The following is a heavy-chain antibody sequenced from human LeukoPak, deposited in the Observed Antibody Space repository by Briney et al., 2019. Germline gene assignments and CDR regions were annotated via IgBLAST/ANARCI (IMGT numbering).Heavy chain of an antibody. CDR3: AREQTGDIVVVPAAKGTEYYFDY. Sequence: GASVKVSCKASGYTFTSYYMHWVRQAPGQGLEWMGIINPSGGNTSYAQKFQGRVTMTRDTSTSTVYMELSSLRSEDTAVYYCAREQTGDIVVVPAAKGTEYYFDYWGQGTLVTVSS. J-gene: IGHJ4*02. D-gene: IGHD2-2*01. CDR1: GYTFTSYY. V-gene: IGHV1-46*01. CDR2: INPSGGNT.